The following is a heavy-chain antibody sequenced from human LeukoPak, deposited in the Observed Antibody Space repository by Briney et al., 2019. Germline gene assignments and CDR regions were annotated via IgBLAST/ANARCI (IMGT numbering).Heavy chain of an antibody. CDR1: GFTFSSYE. CDR3: ARDGFIAVAGTGRGDSDY. CDR2: ISSSGSTI. J-gene: IGHJ4*02. D-gene: IGHD6-19*01. V-gene: IGHV3-48*03. Sequence: GGSLRLSCAASGFTFSSYEMNWVRQAPGKGLEWVSYISSSGSTIYYADSVKGRFTISRDNAKNSPYLQMNSLRAEDTAVYYCARDGFIAVAGTGRGDSDYWGQGTLVTVSS.